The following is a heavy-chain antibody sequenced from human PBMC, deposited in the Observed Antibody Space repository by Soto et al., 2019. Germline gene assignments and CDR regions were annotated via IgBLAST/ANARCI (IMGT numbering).Heavy chain of an antibody. Sequence: AGGSLRLSCVGAGFTFGNYAMSWVRQAPGKGLEWVSSITGIDGRTYYADSVKGRFTISRDNPKNTLYLQMNNLRAEDTAMFYCAKDRGPYCSGGICYPPSWFDPWGQGTQVTFSS. V-gene: IGHV3-23*01. CDR3: AKDRGPYCSGGICYPPSWFDP. CDR2: ITGIDGRT. D-gene: IGHD2-15*01. CDR1: GFTFGNYA. J-gene: IGHJ5*02.